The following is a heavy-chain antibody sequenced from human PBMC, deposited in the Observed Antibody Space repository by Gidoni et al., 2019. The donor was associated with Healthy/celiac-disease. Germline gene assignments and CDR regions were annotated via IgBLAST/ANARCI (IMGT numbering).Heavy chain of an antibody. CDR1: GGSISSSNW. CDR2: IYHSGST. J-gene: IGHJ6*03. Sequence: QVQLQESGPGLVKPSGTPSLTCAVSGGSISSSNWWSWVRQPPGTGLEWIGEIYHSGSTNYNPSLKSRVTISVDKSKNQFSLKLSSVTAADTAVYYCASTPSYYYYYMDVWGKGTTVTVSS. CDR3: ASTPSYYYYYMDV. V-gene: IGHV4-4*02.